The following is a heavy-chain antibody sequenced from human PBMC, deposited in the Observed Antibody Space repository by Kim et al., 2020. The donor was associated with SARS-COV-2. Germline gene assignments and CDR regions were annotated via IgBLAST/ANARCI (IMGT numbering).Heavy chain of an antibody. CDR1: GYSFTSYW. V-gene: IGHV5-10-1*01. CDR2: IDPSDSYT. J-gene: IGHJ4*02. Sequence: GESLKISCKGSGYSFTSYWISWVRQMPGKGLEWMGRIDPSDSYTNYSPSFQGHVTISADKSISTAYLQWSSLKASDTAMYYCARLQYDFWSGYYGVGDYWGQGTLVTVSS. D-gene: IGHD3-3*01. CDR3: ARLQYDFWSGYYGVGDY.